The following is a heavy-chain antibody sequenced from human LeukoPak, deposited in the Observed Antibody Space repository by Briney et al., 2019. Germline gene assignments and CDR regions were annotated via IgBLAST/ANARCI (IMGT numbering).Heavy chain of an antibody. V-gene: IGHV3-11*04. CDR2: IGGSGTTI. Sequence: GGSLRLSCAASGFTFSDYYMSWIRQAPGKGLEWVSYIGGSGTTIFYAHSVKGRFTISRDNAEKSLYLQMNSLRAEDTAVYYCARDRGGSYSAIDYWGQGTLVTVSS. CDR1: GFTFSDYY. CDR3: ARDRGGSYSAIDY. J-gene: IGHJ4*02. D-gene: IGHD2-15*01.